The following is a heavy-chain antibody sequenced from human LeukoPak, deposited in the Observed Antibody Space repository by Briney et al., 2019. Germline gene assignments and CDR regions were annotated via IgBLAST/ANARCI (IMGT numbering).Heavy chain of an antibody. CDR2: ISGTGGST. D-gene: IGHD4-17*01. CDR1: GFTFSSYA. Sequence: GGSLRLSCAASGFTFSSYAMSWVRQAPGKGLEWVSVISGTGGSTYYADSVKGRFTISRDNSKNTLYLQMNSLRADDTAVYYCAKEIYGDSTGGRFQHWGQGTLVTVSS. V-gene: IGHV3-23*01. J-gene: IGHJ1*01. CDR3: AKEIYGDSTGGRFQH.